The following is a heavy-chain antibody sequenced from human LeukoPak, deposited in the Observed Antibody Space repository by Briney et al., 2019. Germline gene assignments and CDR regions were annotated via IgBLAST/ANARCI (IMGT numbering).Heavy chain of an antibody. V-gene: IGHV3-74*01. D-gene: IGHD5-12*01. J-gene: IGHJ4*02. Sequence: PGGSLRLSCAASGFTFSSYWMHWVRQAPGKGLVWVSRINSDGSSTSYADSVKGRFTTSRDNAKNTLYLQMNSLRAEDTAVYYCARGRFDEWLRAVLDYWGQGTLVTVSS. CDR2: INSDGSST. CDR1: GFTFSSYW. CDR3: ARGRFDEWLRAVLDY.